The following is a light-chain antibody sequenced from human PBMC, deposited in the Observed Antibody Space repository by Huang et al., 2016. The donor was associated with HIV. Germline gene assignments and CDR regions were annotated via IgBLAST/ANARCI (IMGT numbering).Light chain of an antibody. CDR2: GAS. V-gene: IGKV3-15*01. CDR1: QSITTN. Sequence: EIVMTQSPATLSVSPGERATLSCRASQSITTNLAWYQPKTGQAPRLLIYGASTRAAGIPARFTGSWSGTEFTLTISSLQSEDFAVYYCQQYNTWPPLTFGGGTKVEIK. CDR3: QQYNTWPPLT. J-gene: IGKJ4*01.